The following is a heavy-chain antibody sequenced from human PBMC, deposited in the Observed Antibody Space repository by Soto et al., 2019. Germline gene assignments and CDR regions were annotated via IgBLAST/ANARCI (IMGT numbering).Heavy chain of an antibody. Sequence: WGSLRLSCAASGFTFSSYAMSWVRQAPGKGLEWVSAISGSGGSTYYADSVKGRFTISRDNSKNTLYLQMNSLRAEDTAVYYCAKGQGTMIVVVIEYYFDYWGQGTLVTVSS. CDR2: ISGSGGST. CDR1: GFTFSSYA. J-gene: IGHJ4*02. D-gene: IGHD3-22*01. CDR3: AKGQGTMIVVVIEYYFDY. V-gene: IGHV3-23*01.